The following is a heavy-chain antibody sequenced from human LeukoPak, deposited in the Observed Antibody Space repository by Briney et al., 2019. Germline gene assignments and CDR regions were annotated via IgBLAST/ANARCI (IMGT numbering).Heavy chain of an antibody. D-gene: IGHD2-8*01. CDR2: VYHSGST. J-gene: IGHJ3*01. CDR3: ARVSLVLMANAPDAFDV. CDR1: GGSISSNNW. V-gene: IGHV4-4*02. Sequence: PSETLSLTCAVSGGSISSNNWWSWVRQPPGKGLEWIGEVYHSGSTNYNPSLKSRVTISVDKSKNQFSLKLNSVTAADTAVYYCARVSLVLMANAPDAFDVWGHGTMVTVSS.